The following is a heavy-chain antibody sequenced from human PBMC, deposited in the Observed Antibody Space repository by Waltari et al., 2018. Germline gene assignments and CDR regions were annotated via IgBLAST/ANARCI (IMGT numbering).Heavy chain of an antibody. CDR3: ARVYCSGGNCYLGDY. J-gene: IGHJ4*02. V-gene: IGHV4-38-2*01. D-gene: IGHD2-15*01. CDR1: GYSISSGYY. CDR2: IYHSGST. Sequence: QVQLQESGPGLVKPSETLSLTCAVSGYSISSGYYWGWIRQPPGKGLEWIGSIYHSGSTYYNPSLKSRVTISVDTSKNQFSLKLSSVTAADTAVYYCARVYCSGGNCYLGDYWGQGTLVTVSS.